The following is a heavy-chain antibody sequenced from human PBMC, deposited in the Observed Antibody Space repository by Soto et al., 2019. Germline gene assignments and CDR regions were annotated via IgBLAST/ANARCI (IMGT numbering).Heavy chain of an antibody. D-gene: IGHD1-1*01. CDR3: ARLDGLGY. CDR2: IYHSGST. Sequence: QVQLQESDPGLVKPSGTLSLTCAVSGDSISSSNWWSWVRQPPGKGLEWIGEIYHSGSTNYNPSLKGRATISGDKSKNQFSLKLSSVTAADTAVYYCARLDGLGYWGQGTLVTVSS. V-gene: IGHV4-4*02. J-gene: IGHJ4*02. CDR1: GDSISSSNW.